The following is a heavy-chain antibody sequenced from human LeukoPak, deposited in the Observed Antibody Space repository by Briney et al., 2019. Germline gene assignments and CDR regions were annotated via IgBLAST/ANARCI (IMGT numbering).Heavy chain of an antibody. J-gene: IGHJ4*02. CDR2: IYYSGST. CDR1: GGSISSSSYY. CDR3: ARSPYSSSWYYCDY. D-gene: IGHD6-13*01. V-gene: IGHV4-39*07. Sequence: SETLSLTCTVSGGSISSSSYYWGWIRQPPGKGLEWIGSIYYSGSTYYNPSLKSRVTISVDTSKNQFSLKLSSVTTADTAVYYCARSPYSSSWYYCDYWGQGTLVTVSS.